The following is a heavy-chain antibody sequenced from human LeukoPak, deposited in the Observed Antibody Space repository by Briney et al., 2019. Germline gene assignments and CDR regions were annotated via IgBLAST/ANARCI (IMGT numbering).Heavy chain of an antibody. CDR3: ARQLGDRLLFDY. Sequence: PSQTLSLTCTVSGDAISSGDYYWSWIRQPAGKGLEWIGRIYTSGNTNYNSSLKSRVTISLDTSRNQFSLKLSSVTAADTAVYYCARQLGDRLLFDYWGQGTLVTVSS. J-gene: IGHJ4*02. CDR1: GDAISSGDYY. V-gene: IGHV4-61*02. D-gene: IGHD2-21*01. CDR2: IYTSGNT.